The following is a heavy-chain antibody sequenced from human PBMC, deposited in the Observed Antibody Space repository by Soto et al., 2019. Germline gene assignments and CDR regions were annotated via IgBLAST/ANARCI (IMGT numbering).Heavy chain of an antibody. CDR1: GGTFSSYA. V-gene: IGHV1-69*06. J-gene: IGHJ6*02. D-gene: IGHD2-2*01. Sequence: QVQLVQSGAEVKKPGSSVKVSCKASGGTFSSYAISWVRQAPGQGLEWMGGIIPIFGTGNYAQKFQGRVTITADKSTNTAYTELSSLRSEDTAVYYCARDKRIVVVPAAISYYYYGMDVWGQGTTVTVSS. CDR3: ARDKRIVVVPAAISYYYYGMDV. CDR2: IIPIFGTG.